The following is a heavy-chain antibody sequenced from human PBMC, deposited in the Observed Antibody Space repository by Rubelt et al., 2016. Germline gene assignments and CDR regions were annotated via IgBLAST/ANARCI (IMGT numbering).Heavy chain of an antibody. V-gene: IGHV3-74*01. J-gene: IGHJ5*02. CDR3: ARASYSSSWRGDKWFDL. CDR2: IHRDGSGI. D-gene: IGHD6-13*01. Sequence: VWVSRIHRDGSGISYADSVKGRFTISRDNAKNTLYVQMNSLRAEDTALYYCARASYSSSWRGDKWFDLWGQGTLVSVSS.